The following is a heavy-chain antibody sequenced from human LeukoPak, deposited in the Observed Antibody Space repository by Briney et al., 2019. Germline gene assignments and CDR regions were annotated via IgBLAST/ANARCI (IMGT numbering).Heavy chain of an antibody. CDR2: ISSSSSYI. D-gene: IGHD1-26*01. CDR3: AREGVYSGSLVIFRVFDY. V-gene: IGHV3-21*01. Sequence: GGSLRLSCAASGFTFSSYSMNWVRQAPGKGLEWVSSISSSSSYIYYADPVKGRFTISRDNAKNSLYLQMNSLRAEDTAVYYCAREGVYSGSLVIFRVFDYRGQGTLVTVSS. J-gene: IGHJ4*02. CDR1: GFTFSSYS.